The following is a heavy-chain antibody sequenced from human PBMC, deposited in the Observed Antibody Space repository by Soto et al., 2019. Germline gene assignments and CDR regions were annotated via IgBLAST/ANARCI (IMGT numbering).Heavy chain of an antibody. CDR1: GFTFSSYG. CDR3: AKGYYDSSGYFDYFDY. V-gene: IGHV3-30*18. J-gene: IGHJ4*02. CDR2: ISYDGSNK. D-gene: IGHD3-22*01. Sequence: LRLSCAASGFTFSSYGMHWVRQAPGKGLEWVAVISYDGSNKYYADSVKGRFTISRDNSKNTLYLQMNSLRAEDTAVYYCAKGYYDSSGYFDYFDYWGEGTMVTVYS.